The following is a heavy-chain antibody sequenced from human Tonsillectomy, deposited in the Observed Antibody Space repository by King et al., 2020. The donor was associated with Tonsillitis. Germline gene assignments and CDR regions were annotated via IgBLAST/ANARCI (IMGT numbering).Heavy chain of an antibody. Sequence: VQLVESGGGLVQPGGSLRLSCAASGFTFSSYAMSWVRQAPGKGLEWVSVIYSGGSSTYYADSVKGRFTISRDNSKNTLYLQMNSLRAEDTAVYYCANDWPAYCGGDCYSHGFDYWGQGTLVTVSS. CDR2: IYSGGSST. V-gene: IGHV3-23*03. D-gene: IGHD2-21*02. CDR1: GFTFSSYA. J-gene: IGHJ4*02. CDR3: ANDWPAYCGGDCYSHGFDY.